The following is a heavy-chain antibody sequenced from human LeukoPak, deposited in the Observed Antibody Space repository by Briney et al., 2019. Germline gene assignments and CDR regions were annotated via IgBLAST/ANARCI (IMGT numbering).Heavy chain of an antibody. CDR1: GYTFTSYG. Sequence: ASVKVSCKASGYTFTSYGISWVRQAPGQGLEWMGWNSAYNGNTNYAQKLQGRVTMTTDTSTSTAYMELRSLRSDDTAVYYCARGWDYDFWSGYYRPFDYWGQGTLVTVSS. D-gene: IGHD3-3*01. V-gene: IGHV1-18*01. J-gene: IGHJ4*02. CDR3: ARGWDYDFWSGYYRPFDY. CDR2: NSAYNGNT.